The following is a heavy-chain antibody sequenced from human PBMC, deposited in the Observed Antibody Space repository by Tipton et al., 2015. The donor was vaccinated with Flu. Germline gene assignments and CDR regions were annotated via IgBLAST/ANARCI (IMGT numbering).Heavy chain of an antibody. CDR3: ARASGSGTDVISDY. V-gene: IGHV4-4*07. J-gene: IGHJ4*02. Sequence: TLSLTCIVSGDSMSSFYWSWVRQPATKGLKWIGRIYPSGTTKCNPSLKSRVTMSVDTSKNQFSLRLSSVTAADTAVYYCARASGSGTDVISDYWGQGTLVAVSS. D-gene: IGHD3-10*01. CDR1: GDSMSSFY. CDR2: IYPSGTT.